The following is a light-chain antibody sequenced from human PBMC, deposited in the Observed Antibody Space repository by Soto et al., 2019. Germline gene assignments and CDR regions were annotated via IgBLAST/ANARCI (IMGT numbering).Light chain of an antibody. J-gene: IGKJ5*01. CDR1: QSVSYY. CDR2: DAS. CDR3: QQLNSYPIT. Sequence: EIVLTQSPGTLSLSPGERATLSCRASQSVSYYLAWYQQKPGQAPRLLIYDASTLQSGVPSRFSGSGSGTEFTLTISSLQPEDFATYYCQQLNSYPITFGQGTRLEI. V-gene: IGKV3-11*01.